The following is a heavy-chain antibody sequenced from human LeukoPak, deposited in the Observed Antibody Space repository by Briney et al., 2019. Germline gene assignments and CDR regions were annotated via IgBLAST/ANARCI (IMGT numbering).Heavy chain of an antibody. V-gene: IGHV4-61*02. J-gene: IGHJ4*02. D-gene: IGHD6-13*01. CDR2: IYTSGST. CDR1: GGSISSRSYY. Sequence: SETLSLTCTVSGGSISSRSYYWSWIRQPAGKELEWIGRIYTSGSTNYNPSLKSRVTISVDTSKNQFSLKLSSVTAADTAVYYCASTDSSSWNYWGQGTLVTVSS. CDR3: ASTDSSSWNY.